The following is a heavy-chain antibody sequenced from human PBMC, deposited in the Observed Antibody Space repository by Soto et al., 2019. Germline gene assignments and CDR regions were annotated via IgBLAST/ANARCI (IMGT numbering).Heavy chain of an antibody. CDR2: SSNSGSFT. Sequence: PGGSLRLSCAASGFTLSYHYMSWIRQAPGKGLEWIGYSSNSGSFTRYADSVKGRFSISRDNAKSSLYLQISSLRGDDTATYYCVKSGDNYNLLDYWGQGTPVTVPQ. CDR1: GFTLSYHY. V-gene: IGHV3-11*06. J-gene: IGHJ4*02. D-gene: IGHD1-1*01. CDR3: VKSGDNYNLLDY.